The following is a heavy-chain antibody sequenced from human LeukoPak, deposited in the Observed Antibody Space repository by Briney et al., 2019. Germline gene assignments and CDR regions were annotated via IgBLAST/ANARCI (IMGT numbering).Heavy chain of an antibody. CDR2: IYNSGST. CDR1: GDSISSGDYY. J-gene: IGHJ6*03. V-gene: IGHV4-30-4*08. CDR3: ASGTGYYYYMDV. Sequence: PSQTLSLTCTASGDSISSGDYYWSWICQPPGKGLEWIGYIYNSGSTYYNPSLKSRVTISADTSKNQFSLKLSSVTAADTAVYYCASGTGYYYYMDVWGKGTTVTVSS. D-gene: IGHD3-10*01.